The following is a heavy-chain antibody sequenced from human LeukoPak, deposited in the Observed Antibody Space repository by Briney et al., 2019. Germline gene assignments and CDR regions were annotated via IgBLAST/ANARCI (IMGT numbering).Heavy chain of an antibody. D-gene: IGHD5-12*01. CDR1: GFTFSSYW. CDR3: ARDGPGGYELWYYYYGMDV. J-gene: IGHJ6*02. CDR2: IKQDGSEK. Sequence: GGSLRLSCAASGFTFSSYWMSWVRQAPGKGLEWVANIKQDGSEKYYVDSVNGRFTISRDNAKNSLDPQMHSLRAEEKAVYYCARDGPGGYELWYYYYGMDVWGQGTTVTVSS. V-gene: IGHV3-7*01.